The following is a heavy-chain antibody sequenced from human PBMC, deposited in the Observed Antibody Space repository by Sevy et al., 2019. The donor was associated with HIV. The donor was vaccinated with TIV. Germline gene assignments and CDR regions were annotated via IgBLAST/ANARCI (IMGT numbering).Heavy chain of an antibody. CDR3: AGEGCTKPHDY. Sequence: GGSLRLSCAASGFDFSIYSMSWVRQAPGKGLEWVSTLSCGCGKINYADSVKGRFTISRDNSKSSVYLQMNNMRVEDTAVYYCAGEGCTKPHDYWGQGTLVTVSS. CDR2: LSCGCGKI. J-gene: IGHJ4*02. D-gene: IGHD2-8*01. V-gene: IGHV3-23*01. CDR1: GFDFSIYS.